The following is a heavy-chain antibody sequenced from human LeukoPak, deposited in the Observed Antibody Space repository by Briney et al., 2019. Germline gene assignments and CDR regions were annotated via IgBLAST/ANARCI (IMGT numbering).Heavy chain of an antibody. CDR3: ARGPLLRPRDY. D-gene: IGHD3-16*01. CDR2: INHSGST. Sequence: SETLSLTCAVSGGSFSGYYWSWIRQPPGKGLEWIGEINHSGSTNYNPSLKRRVTISVDTSKNQFSLKLSSVTAADTAVYYCARGPLLRPRDYWGQGTLVTVSS. J-gene: IGHJ4*02. V-gene: IGHV4-34*01. CDR1: GGSFSGYY.